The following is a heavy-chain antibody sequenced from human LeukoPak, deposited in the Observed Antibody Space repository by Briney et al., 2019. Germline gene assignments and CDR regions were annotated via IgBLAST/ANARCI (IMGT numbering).Heavy chain of an antibody. V-gene: IGHV4-59*01. Sequence: KSSETLSLTCTVSGGSISSYYWSWIRQPPGKGLEWIGYIYYSGSTNYNPSLKSRVTISVDTSKNQFSLKLSSVTAADTAVYYCARVPAHGDKRPRWFDPWGQGTLVTVSS. CDR3: ARVPAHGDKRPRWFDP. CDR2: IYYSGST. CDR1: GGSISSYY. J-gene: IGHJ5*02. D-gene: IGHD4-17*01.